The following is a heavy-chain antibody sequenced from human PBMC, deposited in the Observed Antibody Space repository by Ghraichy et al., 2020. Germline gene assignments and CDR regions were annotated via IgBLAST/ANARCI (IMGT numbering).Heavy chain of an antibody. V-gene: IGHV1-18*01. CDR3: ARTGSGLLGFLEWPTAFDAFDI. J-gene: IGHJ3*02. D-gene: IGHD3-3*01. CDR1: GYTFTSYG. CDR2: ISAYNGNT. Sequence: ASVKVSCKASGYTFTSYGISWVRQAPGQGLEWMGWISAYNGNTNYAQKLQGRVTMTTDTSTSTAYMELRSLRSDDTAVYYCARTGSGLLGFLEWPTAFDAFDIWGQGTMVTVSS.